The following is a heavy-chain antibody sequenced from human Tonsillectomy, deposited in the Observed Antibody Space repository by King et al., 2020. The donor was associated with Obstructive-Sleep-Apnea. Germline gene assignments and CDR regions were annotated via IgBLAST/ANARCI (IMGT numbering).Heavy chain of an antibody. D-gene: IGHD3-22*01. V-gene: IGHV1-2*04. CDR1: GYIFTDSF. J-gene: IGHJ4*02. Sequence: VQLVESGAEVKKPGASVKVSCKASGYIFTDSFIHWVRQAPGQGLEWMGWINPKSGDAKYGQKYQGWVTLTRDTSVSTAYMELSSLKSDDSAVYFCARHWGHFDRSGPYFDYWGQGTLVTFTS. CDR2: INPKSGDA. CDR3: ARHWGHFDRSGPYFDY.